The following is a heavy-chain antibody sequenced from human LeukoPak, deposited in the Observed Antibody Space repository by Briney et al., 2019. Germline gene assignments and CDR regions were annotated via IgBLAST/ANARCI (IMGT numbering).Heavy chain of an antibody. CDR2: ISGSGGST. V-gene: IGHV3-23*01. Sequence: GGSLRLSCAVSGFTFGNYRMSWVRQAPGKGLEWVSAISGSGGSTYYADSVKGRFTISRDNSKNTLYLQMNSLRAEDTAVYYCAKDPEGARRGGYYYGMDVWGQGTTVTVSS. CDR1: GFTFGNYR. J-gene: IGHJ6*02. CDR3: AKDPEGARRGGYYYGMDV. D-gene: IGHD1-14*01.